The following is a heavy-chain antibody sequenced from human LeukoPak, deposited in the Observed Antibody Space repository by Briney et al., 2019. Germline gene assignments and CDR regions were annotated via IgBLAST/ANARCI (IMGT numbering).Heavy chain of an antibody. J-gene: IGHJ4*02. CDR2: IRSKGYGGTT. D-gene: IGHD3-22*01. CDR1: GFTFGDYA. Sequence: GGSLRLSCTASGFTFGDYAMSWFRQAPGKGLEWVGFIRSKGYGGTTEYAASVKGRFTISRDDSKSIAYLQMNSLKTEDTAVYYCTRSISERLFYFDYWGQGTLVTVSS. V-gene: IGHV3-49*03. CDR3: TRSISERLFYFDY.